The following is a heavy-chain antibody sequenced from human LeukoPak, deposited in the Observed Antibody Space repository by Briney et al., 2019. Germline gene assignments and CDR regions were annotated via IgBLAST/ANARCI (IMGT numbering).Heavy chain of an antibody. CDR2: ISYDGGNK. D-gene: IGHD6-13*01. Sequence: LRLSCAASGFTFSTYAIHWVRQAPGKGLEWVAVISYDGGNKYYADSVKGRFTISRDNSKNTLYLQMNSLRAEDTAVYYCPRDLHISAPGANWFDPWGQGTLVTVSS. J-gene: IGHJ5*02. V-gene: IGHV3-30*01. CDR3: PRDLHISAPGANWFDP. CDR1: GFTFSTYA.